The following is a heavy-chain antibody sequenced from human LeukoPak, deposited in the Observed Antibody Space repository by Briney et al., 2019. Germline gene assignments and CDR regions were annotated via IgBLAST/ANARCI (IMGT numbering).Heavy chain of an antibody. CDR3: ARQGITMIVVVIPTGAFDI. D-gene: IGHD3-22*01. Sequence: PGGSLRLSCAASGFTFSSYAMTWVRQAPGKGLEWVSSFSFNGESTYYAGSAKGRFTISRDNSKNTLYLQMNSLRAEDTAVYYCARQGITMIVVVIPTGAFDIWGQGTMVTVSS. V-gene: IGHV3-23*01. CDR1: GFTFSSYA. J-gene: IGHJ3*02. CDR2: FSFNGEST.